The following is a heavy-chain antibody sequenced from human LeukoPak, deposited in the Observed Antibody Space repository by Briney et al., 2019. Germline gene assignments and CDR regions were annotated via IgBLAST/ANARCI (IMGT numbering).Heavy chain of an antibody. CDR3: ARDEGDPGYYSSSSYYYYYGMDV. V-gene: IGHV3-21*01. CDR1: GFTFSSYS. J-gene: IGHJ6*02. Sequence: PGGSLRLSCAASGFTFSSYSMNWVRQAPGKGLEWVSSISSSSSYIYYADSVKGRFTISRDNAKNSLYLQMNSLRAEDTAVYYCARDEGDPGYYSSSSYYYYYGMDVWGQGTTVTVSS. CDR2: ISSSSSYI. D-gene: IGHD6-6*01.